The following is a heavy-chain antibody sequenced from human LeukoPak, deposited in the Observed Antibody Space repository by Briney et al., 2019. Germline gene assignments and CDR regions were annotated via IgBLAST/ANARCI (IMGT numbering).Heavy chain of an antibody. J-gene: IGHJ4*02. V-gene: IGHV1-8*03. CDR2: MNPNSGNT. CDR1: GYTLTRYD. D-gene: IGHD6-6*01. Sequence: ASVKVSCKASGYTLTRYDINWVRQATGQGLEWMGWMNPNSGNTGYAQKFQGRVTLTRNTSVSTVDMELSSLRSEDTAVYYCARASLSPEYSSSSTVFDYWGQGTLVTVSS. CDR3: ARASLSPEYSSSSTVFDY.